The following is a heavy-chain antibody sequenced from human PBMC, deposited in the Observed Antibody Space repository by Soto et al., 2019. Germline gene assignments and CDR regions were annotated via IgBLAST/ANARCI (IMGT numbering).Heavy chain of an antibody. CDR3: ARDSTRRGTCDI. V-gene: IGHV4-34*01. CDR2: INHAGST. J-gene: IGHJ3*02. D-gene: IGHD2-2*01. Sequence: SETLSLTCAVYTGSFSVYYWTWIRQPPGKGLEWIGEINHAGSTNYNPSLKSRVTISVGTSKNQLSLNLNSVTAADTAVYYCARDSTRRGTCDIWGQGTMVTVSS. CDR1: TGSFSVYY.